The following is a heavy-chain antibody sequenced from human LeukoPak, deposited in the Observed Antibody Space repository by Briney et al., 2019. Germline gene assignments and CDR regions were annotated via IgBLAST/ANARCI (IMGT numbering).Heavy chain of an antibody. CDR1: GFTFSSYS. D-gene: IGHD6-6*01. J-gene: IGHJ3*02. CDR3: ARDLYSSSSVRYDAFDI. V-gene: IGHV3-21*01. Sequence: SGGSLRLSCAASGFTFSSYSMNWVRQAPGKGLEWVSSISSSSSYIYYADSVKGRFTISRDNAKNSLYLQMNSLRAEDTAVYYCARDLYSSSSVRYDAFDIWGQGTMVTVSS. CDR2: ISSSSSYI.